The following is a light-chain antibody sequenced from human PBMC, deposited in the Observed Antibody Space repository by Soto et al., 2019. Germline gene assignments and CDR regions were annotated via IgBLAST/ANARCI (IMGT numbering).Light chain of an antibody. CDR3: QQYGSSPWT. J-gene: IGKJ1*01. CDR1: QSISSNY. Sequence: EIVLTQSPGTLSLSPGERATLSCRASQSISSNYLVWYQQKPGQAPRLLIYGASSRATGIPDRFSGSGSGTDFTLTIGRLEPEDFAVYFCQQYGSSPWTFSQGTKVEIK. CDR2: GAS. V-gene: IGKV3-20*01.